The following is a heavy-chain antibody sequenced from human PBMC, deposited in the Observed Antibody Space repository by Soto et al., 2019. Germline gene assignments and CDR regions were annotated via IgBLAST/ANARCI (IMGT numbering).Heavy chain of an antibody. CDR2: INGDGSST. Sequence: PGGSLRLSCAASGFTFTSVWMHWVRQAPGQGLVWVSRINGDGSSTFYADSVKGRFTISRDNAKNTLYLQMNSLRAEDTAMYYCAKARCYTTDCYVPDSWGQGTLVTVS. D-gene: IGHD3-16*02. CDR3: AKARCYTTDCYVPDS. V-gene: IGHV3-74*01. CDR1: GFTFTSVW. J-gene: IGHJ5*01.